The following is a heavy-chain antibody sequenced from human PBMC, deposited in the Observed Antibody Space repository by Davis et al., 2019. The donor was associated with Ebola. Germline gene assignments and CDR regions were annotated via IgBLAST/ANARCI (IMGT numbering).Heavy chain of an antibody. V-gene: IGHV3-15*07. CDR2: IKSKTDGETV. J-gene: IGHJ4*02. CDR1: GFVISNAY. D-gene: IGHD2-8*02. CDR3: ISRTTAGY. Sequence: GESLKISCEGSGFVISNAYMNWVRQAPGKGLEWVGRIKSKTDGETVDYAAPVKGRFTISRDDLKNTVYLQMNSLKVEDTGVYYCISRTTAGYWGQGTLVTVSS.